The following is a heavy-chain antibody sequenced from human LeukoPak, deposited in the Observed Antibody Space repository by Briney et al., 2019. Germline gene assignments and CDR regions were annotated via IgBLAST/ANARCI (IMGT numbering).Heavy chain of an antibody. V-gene: IGHV4-31*03. J-gene: IGHJ4*02. CDR2: IYYSGST. CDR3: ARYTAMASLDY. Sequence: PSQTLSLTCTVSGDSINSGGYFWSWIRQHPGKGLEWIGYIYYSGSTYYNPSLKSRVTISVDTSKNQFSLKLSSVTAADTAVYYCARYTAMASLDYWGQGTLVTVSS. D-gene: IGHD5-18*01. CDR1: GDSINSGGYF.